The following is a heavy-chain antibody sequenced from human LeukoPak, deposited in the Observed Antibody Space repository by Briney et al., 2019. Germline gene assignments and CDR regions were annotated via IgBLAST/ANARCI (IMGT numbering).Heavy chain of an antibody. CDR3: ARVTAAGFNWFDP. Sequence: SETLSLTCTVSGGSISRNSFYWGWIRQPPGKGLEWIGSIYYRGSTYHNPSLKSRVTISVDTSKYQFSLKLSSVTAADTAVYYCARVTAAGFNWFDPWGQGTLVTVSS. J-gene: IGHJ5*02. V-gene: IGHV4-39*01. D-gene: IGHD6-13*01. CDR1: GGSISRNSFY. CDR2: IYYRGST.